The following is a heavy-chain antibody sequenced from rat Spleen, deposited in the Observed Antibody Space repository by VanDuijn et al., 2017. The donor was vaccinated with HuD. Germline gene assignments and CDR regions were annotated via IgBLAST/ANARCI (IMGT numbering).Heavy chain of an antibody. CDR1: GFIFSDYY. CDR2: ISYDGAST. V-gene: IGHV5-20*01. Sequence: EVHVVESGGGLVQPGRSLKLSCAGSGFIFSDYYMAWVRRTPTKGLEWVASISYDGASTYYRDSVKGRFSISRDNAKSSQYLQMDSLRSEDTATYFCGKDMNYFSTYPFYVMGAWGQGASVTVSS. J-gene: IGHJ4*01. CDR3: GKDMNYFSTYPFYVMGA. D-gene: IGHD1-2*01.